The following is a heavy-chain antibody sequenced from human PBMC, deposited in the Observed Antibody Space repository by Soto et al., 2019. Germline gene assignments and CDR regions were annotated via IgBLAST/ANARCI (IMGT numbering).Heavy chain of an antibody. J-gene: IGHJ5*02. CDR3: AKYTGGFDA. CDR2: ISGSGGAT. CDR1: GFTFRNYA. V-gene: IGHV3-23*01. Sequence: EEQLLESGGGLIQPGGSLRLSCAASGFTFRNYAMSWVRQAPGKGLEWVSSISGSGGATFYADSVKGRFTISRDNSRNTLYLQMNSLRAEDTAIYYCAKYTGGFDAWGQGTLVTVSS.